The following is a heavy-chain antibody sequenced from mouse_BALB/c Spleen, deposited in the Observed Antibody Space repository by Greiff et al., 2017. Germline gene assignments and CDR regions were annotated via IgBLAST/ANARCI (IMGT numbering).Heavy chain of an antibody. J-gene: IGHJ3*01. CDR2: ISYDGSN. Sequence: VQLKQSGPGLVKPSQSLSLTCSVTGYSITSGYYWNWIRQFPGNKLEWMGYISYDGSNNYNPSLKNRISITRDTSKNQFFLKLNSVTTEDTATYYCARDGNYGSAYWGQGTLVTVSA. D-gene: IGHD1-1*01. CDR3: ARDGNYGSAY. CDR1: GYSITSGYY. V-gene: IGHV3-6*02.